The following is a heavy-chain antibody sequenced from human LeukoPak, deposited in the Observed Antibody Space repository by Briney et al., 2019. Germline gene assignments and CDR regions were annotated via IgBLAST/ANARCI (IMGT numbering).Heavy chain of an antibody. Sequence: SETLSLTCAVYGGSFSGYYWSWIRQSPGKGLEWIGEINHSGSTNYNPSLKSRVTISVDTSKNQFSLKLSSVTAADTAVYYCARDPRGFYDYVWGSYRSWFDPWGQGTLVTVSS. CDR2: INHSGST. CDR3: ARDPRGFYDYVWGSYRSWFDP. V-gene: IGHV4-34*01. J-gene: IGHJ5*02. CDR1: GGSFSGYY. D-gene: IGHD3-16*02.